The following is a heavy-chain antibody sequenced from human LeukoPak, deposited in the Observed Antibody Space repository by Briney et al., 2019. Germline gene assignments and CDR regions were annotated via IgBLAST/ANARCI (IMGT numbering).Heavy chain of an antibody. CDR3: ARGTGWLYFDY. J-gene: IGHJ4*02. CDR2: IYNGDNT. Sequence: GGSLRLSCAASGFSVGSNYMTWVRQAPGKGLGWVSVIYNGDNTNYADSVKGRFTISRDNSKNTLNLQMNSLRAEDTAVYYCARGTGWLYFDYWGQGILVTVSS. CDR1: GFSVGSNY. V-gene: IGHV3-53*01. D-gene: IGHD6-19*01.